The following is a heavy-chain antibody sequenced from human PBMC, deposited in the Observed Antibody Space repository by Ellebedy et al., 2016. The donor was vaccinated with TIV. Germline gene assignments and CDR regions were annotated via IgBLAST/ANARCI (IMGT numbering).Heavy chain of an antibody. CDR1: GFTFSSYG. V-gene: IGHV3-30*18. D-gene: IGHD1-26*01. J-gene: IGHJ6*02. CDR3: AKDAEWEPPPARRGLVDV. CDR2: ISYDGSKR. Sequence: GGSLRLSCAASGFTFSSYGMHWVRQAPGTGLEWVAVISYDGSKRYYADSVKGRFTISRDNSKNTLYLQMNSLRAEDTAVFYCAKDAEWEPPPARRGLVDVWGQGTTVTVSS.